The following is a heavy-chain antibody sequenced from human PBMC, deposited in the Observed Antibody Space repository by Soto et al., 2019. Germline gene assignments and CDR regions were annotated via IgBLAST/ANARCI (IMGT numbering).Heavy chain of an antibody. CDR1: GYTFTDHD. Sequence: GPEVRKPGASVKVSCKASGYTFTDHDISWVRQAPGQGLEWMGWINPYKGKTNYAQKLQGRVTLTTDTSTRPAYMELGSLRIDETGVYYCAREGGPGMERRFMLCNWFDPWGQGTLVTVSS. V-gene: IGHV1-18*04. D-gene: IGHD1-1*01. CDR3: AREGGPGMERRFMLCNWFDP. CDR2: INPYKGKT. J-gene: IGHJ5*02.